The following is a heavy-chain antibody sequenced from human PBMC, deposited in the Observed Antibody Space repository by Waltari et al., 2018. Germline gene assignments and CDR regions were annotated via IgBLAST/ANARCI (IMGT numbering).Heavy chain of an antibody. D-gene: IGHD2-2*01. CDR2: ISSDGSTT. V-gene: IGHV3-74*01. CDR1: GLTFRSYW. J-gene: IGHJ4*02. Sequence: EVLLVESGGDLVPPGVLVRLCCAGSGLTFRSYWMQWVRQAPGKGLVWVSRISSDGSTTDYADSVKGRFTISRDNAKDTLYLQMNSLRAEDTAVYYCARDSSHLPAAFDYWGQGTLVTVSS. CDR3: ARDSSHLPAAFDY.